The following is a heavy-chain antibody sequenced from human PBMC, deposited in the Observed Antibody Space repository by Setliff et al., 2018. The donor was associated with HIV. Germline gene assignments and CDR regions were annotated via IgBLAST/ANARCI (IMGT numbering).Heavy chain of an antibody. CDR3: ARGRDWAKTGDF. D-gene: IGHD3-9*01. CDR2: VHPSGSI. Sequence: SETLSLTCAVSGGSFSGDYWSWVRQPPGKGLEWIAEVHPSGSINYNSSLKSRVAISVNTSNNQFSLTMTSVTAADTAVYYCARGRDWAKTGDFWGQGALVTVSS. J-gene: IGHJ4*02. V-gene: IGHV4-34*01. CDR1: GGSFSGDY.